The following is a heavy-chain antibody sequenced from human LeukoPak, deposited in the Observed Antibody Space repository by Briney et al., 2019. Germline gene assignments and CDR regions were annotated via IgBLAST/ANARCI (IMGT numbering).Heavy chain of an antibody. J-gene: IGHJ3*02. CDR3: ARDPQLPHHDAFDI. CDR1: GFTFSSYS. CDR2: ISSSSSYI. D-gene: IGHD2-2*01. Sequence: PGGSLRLSCAASGFTFSSYSMNWVRQAPGKGLEWVSSISSSSSYIYYAGSVKGRFTISRDNAKNSLYLQMNSLRAEDTAVYYCARDPQLPHHDAFDIWGQGTMVTVSS. V-gene: IGHV3-21*01.